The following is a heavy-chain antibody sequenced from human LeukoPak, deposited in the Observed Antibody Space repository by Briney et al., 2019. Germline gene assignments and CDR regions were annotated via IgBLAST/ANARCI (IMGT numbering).Heavy chain of an antibody. CDR3: VRGLLFPPDF. J-gene: IGHJ4*02. V-gene: IGHV1-8*01. Sequence: ASVKVSRKASGYTFINQDINWVRQAPGQGREWMGWMNPNTGATGYAQKFRDRATMRDNTSMSNAYLELDRLTSDDPADYFCVRGLLFPPDFWGQGTLVSVSS. CDR1: GYTFINQD. CDR2: MNPNTGAT. D-gene: IGHD3-10*02.